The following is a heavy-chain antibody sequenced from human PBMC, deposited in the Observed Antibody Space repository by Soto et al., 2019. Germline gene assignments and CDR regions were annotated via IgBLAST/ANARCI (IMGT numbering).Heavy chain of an antibody. V-gene: IGHV3-33*05. J-gene: IGHJ4*02. CDR2: ISYDGSD. Sequence: QMQLVESGGGVVQPGRSLRLSCVASGFPFREFGMHWVRQAPGKGLEWEALISYDGSDYADSVKGRFTISRDDSRDTLFLHMDNLRPDDTGVYYCARRWNYYLDFWGQGTLVAVSS. CDR3: ARRWNYYLDF. D-gene: IGHD1-1*01. CDR1: GFPFREFG.